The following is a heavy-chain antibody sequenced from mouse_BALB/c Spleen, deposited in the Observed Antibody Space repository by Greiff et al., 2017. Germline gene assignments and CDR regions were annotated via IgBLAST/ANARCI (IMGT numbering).Heavy chain of an antibody. V-gene: IGHV2-9-2*01. J-gene: IGHJ3*01. CDR2: IWTGGGT. CDR1: GFSLTSYD. Sequence: VMLVESGPGLVAPSQSLSITCTVSGFSLTSYDISWIRQPPGKGLEWLGVIWTGGGTNYNSAFMSRLSISKDNSKSQVFLKMNSLQTDDTAIYYCVRDEKSGFAYWGQGTLVTVSA. CDR3: VRDEKSGFAY.